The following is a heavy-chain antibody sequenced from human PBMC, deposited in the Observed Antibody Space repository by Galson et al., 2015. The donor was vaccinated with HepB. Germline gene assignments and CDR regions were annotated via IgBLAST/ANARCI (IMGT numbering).Heavy chain of an antibody. CDR2: ISYDGSNK. CDR1: GFTFSNYG. CDR3: VNLYSGGYSGYDYYYYGMDV. D-gene: IGHD5-12*01. J-gene: IGHJ6*01. Sequence: SLRLSCAASGFTFSNYGMHWVRQAPGKGLEWVAVISYDGSNKYYADSVRGRFTISRDNSKNTLYLQKNSLRDEDTAVYYCVNLYSGGYSGYDYYYYGMDVWGQGTTVTVSS. V-gene: IGHV3-30*18.